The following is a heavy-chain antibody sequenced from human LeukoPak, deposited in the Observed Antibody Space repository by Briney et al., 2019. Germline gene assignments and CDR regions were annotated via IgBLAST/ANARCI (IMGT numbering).Heavy chain of an antibody. CDR2: IFPIFVTA. CDR1: GGTFISNA. J-gene: IGHJ5*02. CDR3: ARNKRPGKRTVNWFDP. Sequence: ASXXVSCKGSGGTFISNAISWVRQAPGQGLEWMGGIFPIFVTAHYAQKFQDRVTITSDASTSTAYMELSSLRSEDTAVYYCARNKRPGKRTVNWFDPWGQGTLVTVSS. D-gene: IGHD1/OR15-1a*01. V-gene: IGHV1-69*01.